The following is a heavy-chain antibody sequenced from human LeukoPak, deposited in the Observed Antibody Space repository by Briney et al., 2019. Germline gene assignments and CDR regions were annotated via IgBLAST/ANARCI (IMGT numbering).Heavy chain of an antibody. V-gene: IGHV3-23*01. CDR2: ISGSGGAA. Sequence: PGGSLRLSCAASGFDFNTYAMTWVRQAAGKGLEWVSSISGSGGAAYHAGSVKGRLTISRDNSKNTLFLQMNSLRAEDTAVYYCATLTPLIKGVDVWGRGTTVTVSS. CDR1: GFDFNTYA. J-gene: IGHJ6*02. CDR3: ATLTPLIKGVDV.